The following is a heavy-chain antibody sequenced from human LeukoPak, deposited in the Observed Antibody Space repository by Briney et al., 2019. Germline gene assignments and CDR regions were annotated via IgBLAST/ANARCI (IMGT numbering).Heavy chain of an antibody. D-gene: IGHD6-19*01. J-gene: IGHJ5*01. CDR1: GFAFSVYA. Sequence: GGSLRLSCTASGFAFSVYAMSWLRQPPGKGLECVSTTNANSGTTSYAASVRGRFTISRDNSKNTLYLQQNTLRADDTATYYCAKPISGGLAVTADWFHPWGQGTLVVVSS. V-gene: IGHV3-23*01. CDR3: AKPISGGLAVTADWFHP. CDR2: TNANSGTT.